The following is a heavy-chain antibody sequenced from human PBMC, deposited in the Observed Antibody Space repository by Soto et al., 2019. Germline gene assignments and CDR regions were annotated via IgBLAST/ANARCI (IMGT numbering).Heavy chain of an antibody. Sequence: ASVKVSCKASGYTFTSYGISWVRQAPGQGREWMGWISAYNGNTNYAQKLQGRVTMTTDTSTSTAYMELRSLRSDDTAVYYCARVENTIFGVVITYYYYGMDVWGQGXTVTVYS. CDR1: GYTFTSYG. CDR2: ISAYNGNT. CDR3: ARVENTIFGVVITYYYYGMDV. V-gene: IGHV1-18*04. D-gene: IGHD3-3*01. J-gene: IGHJ6*02.